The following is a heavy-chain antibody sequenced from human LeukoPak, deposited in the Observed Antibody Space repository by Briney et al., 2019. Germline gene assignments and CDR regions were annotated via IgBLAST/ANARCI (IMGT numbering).Heavy chain of an antibody. Sequence: SETLSLTCAVYGGSFSGYYWSWIRQPPGEGLEWIGEINHSGSTNYNPSPKSRVTISVDTSKNQFSLKLSSVTAADTAVYYCARARGYSYGYKGWFDPWGQGTLVTVSS. J-gene: IGHJ5*02. D-gene: IGHD5-18*01. CDR1: GGSFSGYY. V-gene: IGHV4-34*01. CDR2: INHSGST. CDR3: ARARGYSYGYKGWFDP.